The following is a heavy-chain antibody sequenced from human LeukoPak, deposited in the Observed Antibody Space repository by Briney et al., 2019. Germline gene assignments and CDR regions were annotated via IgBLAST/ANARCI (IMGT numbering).Heavy chain of an antibody. CDR2: IIPDGDNT. J-gene: IGHJ4*02. Sequence: ASVKVSCKASGYTFTAYYIHWVRQAPGQGLEWIGRIIPDGDNTKYAEKFQGRVTVTRDMSTRTVYMELSRLTSEDTAMYYCARDSSGTYDYWGQGTLVTVSS. V-gene: IGHV1-46*01. CDR1: GYTFTAYY. CDR3: ARDSSGTYDY. D-gene: IGHD1-26*01.